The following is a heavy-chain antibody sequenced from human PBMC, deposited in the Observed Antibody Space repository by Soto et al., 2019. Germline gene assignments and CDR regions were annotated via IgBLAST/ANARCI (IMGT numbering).Heavy chain of an antibody. V-gene: IGHV4-30-4*08. J-gene: IGHJ6*02. Sequence: SETLSLTCTVSGGSIISGDYYWSWIRQPPGKGLEWIGYIYYSGSTYYNPSLKSRVTISVDTSKNQFSLKLSSVTAADTAVYYCAVRVQLGYYYGMDVWGQGTTVTVSS. CDR3: AVRVQLGYYYGMDV. CDR1: GGSIISGDYY. D-gene: IGHD1-1*01. CDR2: IYYSGST.